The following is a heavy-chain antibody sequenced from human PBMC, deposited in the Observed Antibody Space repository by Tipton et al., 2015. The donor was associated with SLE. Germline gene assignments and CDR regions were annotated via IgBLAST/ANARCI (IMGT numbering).Heavy chain of an antibody. D-gene: IGHD6-13*01. J-gene: IGHJ4*02. CDR1: GGSISSGSYY. CDR3: ARAAAVIGLGYFDY. V-gene: IGHV4-61*01. Sequence: TLSLTCTVSGGSISSGSYYWSWIRQPPGKGLEWIGYIYYSGSTNYNPSLKSRVTISVDTSTSTVYMELSSLRSEDTAVYYCARAAAVIGLGYFDYWGQGTLVTVSS. CDR2: IYYSGST.